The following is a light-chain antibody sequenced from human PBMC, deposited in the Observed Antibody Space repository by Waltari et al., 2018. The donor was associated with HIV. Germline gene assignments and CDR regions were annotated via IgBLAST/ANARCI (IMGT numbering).Light chain of an antibody. J-gene: IGLJ3*02. V-gene: IGLV7-46*01. Sequence: QPVVTQAPSLTVSPGGTVTLTCRSSTGAVTTVHYPYGSQQKPGQVPRTLMYDTGHKHFSTPARFSGSLLGGKAALTLSGAQPEDEDEYYCMLSYNGAWVFGGGTKVTVL. CDR2: DTG. CDR3: MLSYNGAWV. CDR1: TGAVTTVHY.